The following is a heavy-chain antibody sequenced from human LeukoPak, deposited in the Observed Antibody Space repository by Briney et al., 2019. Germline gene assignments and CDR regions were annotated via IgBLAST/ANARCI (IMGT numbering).Heavy chain of an antibody. CDR1: GFTFSSCA. V-gene: IGHV3-23*01. CDR3: ARDSTEPDPSTVTRGNWFDP. D-gene: IGHD4-17*01. J-gene: IGHJ5*02. CDR2: IRATGGSA. Sequence: GGSLRLSCAASGFTFSSCAMSWVRQAPGKGLEWVSTIRATGGSAYYADSVEGRFTISRDDSKHTLYLQMNSLRADDTAVYYCARDSTEPDPSTVTRGNWFDPWGQGTLVTVSS.